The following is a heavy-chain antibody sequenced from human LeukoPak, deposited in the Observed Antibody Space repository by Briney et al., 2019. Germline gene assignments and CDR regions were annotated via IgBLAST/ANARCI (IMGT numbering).Heavy chain of an antibody. CDR2: ISYDGSNK. CDR3: AKEKVGATVCDY. J-gene: IGHJ4*02. Sequence: GGSLRLSCAASGFTFSSYGMHWVRQAPGKGLEWVAVISYDGSNKYYADSVKGRFTISRDNSKNTLYLQMNSLRAEDTAVYYCAKEKVGATVCDYWGQGTLVTVSS. CDR1: GFTFSSYG. V-gene: IGHV3-30*18. D-gene: IGHD1-26*01.